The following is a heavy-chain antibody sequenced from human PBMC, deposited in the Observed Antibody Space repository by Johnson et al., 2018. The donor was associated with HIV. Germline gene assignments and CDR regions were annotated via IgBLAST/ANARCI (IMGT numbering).Heavy chain of an antibody. D-gene: IGHD3-16*02. CDR2: ISYDGKNK. CDR1: GFTFTNYA. Sequence: VQLVESGGGVVQPGRSLRLSCAASGFTFTNYAMYCVRQAPGKGLEWVAVISYDGKNKDYADPVKGRFTLSRDNSKNTLYLQLSSLTTEDTAVYYCTTAIVIDAFDIWGQGTMVTVSS. J-gene: IGHJ3*02. V-gene: IGHV3-30*04. CDR3: TTAIVIDAFDI.